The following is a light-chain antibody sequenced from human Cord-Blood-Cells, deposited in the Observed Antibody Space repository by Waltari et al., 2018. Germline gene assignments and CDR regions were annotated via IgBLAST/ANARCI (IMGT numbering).Light chain of an antibody. CDR2: AAS. V-gene: IGKV1-39*01. CDR1: QSISSY. CDR3: QQSYSTPK. J-gene: IGKJ1*01. Sequence: IQMTQSPSSLSASVGDRVTITCRARQSISSYLNWYQQKPGKAPKLLIYAASSLQSGVPSRFSGSGSGTDFTLTISSLQPEDFATYYCQQSYSTPKFGQGTKVEIK.